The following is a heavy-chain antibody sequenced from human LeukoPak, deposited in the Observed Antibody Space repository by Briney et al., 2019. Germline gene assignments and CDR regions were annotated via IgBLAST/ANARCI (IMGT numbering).Heavy chain of an antibody. Sequence: GGSLRLSCAASGFTFSSYGMHWVRQAPGKGLEWVAVISYDGSNKYYADSVKGRFTISRDNSKNTLYLQMNSLRAEDTAVYYCATEVDYSYGFTAHAFEIWGQGTMVTVSS. V-gene: IGHV3-30*03. CDR3: ATEVDYSYGFTAHAFEI. J-gene: IGHJ3*02. CDR2: ISYDGSNK. D-gene: IGHD5-18*01. CDR1: GFTFSSYG.